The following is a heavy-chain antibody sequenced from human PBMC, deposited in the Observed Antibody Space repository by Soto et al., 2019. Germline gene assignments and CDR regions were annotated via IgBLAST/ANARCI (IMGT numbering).Heavy chain of an antibody. J-gene: IGHJ4*02. Sequence: QVQLVQSGAEVKKPGASVKVSCKASGYTFTSYDINWVRQATGQGLEWMGWMNPNSGNTGYAQKFQGRXTMXRXXSISTAYMELSSLRSEDTAVYYCARGGKLWWLPGAWGQGTLVTVSS. D-gene: IGHD5-12*01. CDR2: MNPNSGNT. V-gene: IGHV1-8*01. CDR1: GYTFTSYD. CDR3: ARGGKLWWLPGA.